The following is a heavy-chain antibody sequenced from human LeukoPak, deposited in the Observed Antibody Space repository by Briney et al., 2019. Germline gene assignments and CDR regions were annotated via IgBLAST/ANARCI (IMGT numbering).Heavy chain of an antibody. CDR2: INAGNGNT. CDR3: ARTGSLTGYYYFGY. Sequence: ASVKVSCKASAYTFTSYAMHWVRQAPGQRHEWMGWINAGNGNTKYSQKFQGRVTITRDTSASTAYMELSSLRSEDTAVYYCARTGSLTGYYYFGYWGQGTLVTVSS. J-gene: IGHJ4*02. D-gene: IGHD3-9*01. CDR1: AYTFTSYA. V-gene: IGHV1-3*01.